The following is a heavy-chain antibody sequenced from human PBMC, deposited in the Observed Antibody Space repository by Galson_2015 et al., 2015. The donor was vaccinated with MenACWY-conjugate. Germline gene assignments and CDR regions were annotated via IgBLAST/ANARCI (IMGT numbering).Heavy chain of an antibody. CDR1: GGSVSNSY. Sequence: SETLSLTCTVSGGSVSNSYWTWIRQPPEKGLEWIGFISPTGNTAYNPSLQSRVSISVDTSKNQFSLKLTSVTAADTALYYCARRTATTSRGFGMDVWGQGTTVTVSS. J-gene: IGHJ6*02. V-gene: IGHV4-59*02. CDR3: ARRTATTSRGFGMDV. CDR2: ISPTGNT. D-gene: IGHD4-17*01.